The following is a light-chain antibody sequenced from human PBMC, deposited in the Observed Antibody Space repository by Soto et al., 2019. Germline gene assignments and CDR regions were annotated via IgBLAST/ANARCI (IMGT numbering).Light chain of an antibody. V-gene: IGKV3-20*01. CDR3: QQYGGSPLVT. CDR1: QSVSSNY. Sequence: EIVLTQSPGTLSLSPGERATLSCRARQSVSSNYLAWYQQKLGQAPRLLVYGASSRATGIPDRFSGSGSGTEFSLTISGLEPEDFAVYYCQQYGGSPLVTFGGGTKVEIK. J-gene: IGKJ4*01. CDR2: GAS.